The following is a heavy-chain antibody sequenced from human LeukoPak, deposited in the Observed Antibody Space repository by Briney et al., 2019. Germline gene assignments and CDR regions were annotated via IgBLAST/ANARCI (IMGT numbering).Heavy chain of an antibody. CDR1: GFIFSNYA. CDR2: ISSDGSKT. J-gene: IGHJ4*02. Sequence: GRSPRLSCAASGFIFSNYAMHWVRQAPGKGLEWVALISSDGSKTYHADSVKGRFSISRDNSKNTLYLQLNSLRAEDTSVYYCARDSTYWYDSGSSGPPFFHYWGQGTLVTVSS. CDR3: ARDSTYWYDSGSSGPPFFHY. V-gene: IGHV3-30*01. D-gene: IGHD3-10*01.